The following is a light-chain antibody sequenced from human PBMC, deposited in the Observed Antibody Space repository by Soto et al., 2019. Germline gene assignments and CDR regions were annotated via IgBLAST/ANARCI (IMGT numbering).Light chain of an antibody. Sequence: EIVLTQSPGTLSLSPVERDTLXGRTSQIVTSSYLAWYQQKPGQAPRLLIYGASSRATGIPDRFSGSGSGTDFTLTISRLEPEDFAVYYCQQYGSSTGTFGQGTKVDI. CDR1: QIVTSSY. CDR2: GAS. J-gene: IGKJ1*01. CDR3: QQYGSSTGT. V-gene: IGKV3-20*01.